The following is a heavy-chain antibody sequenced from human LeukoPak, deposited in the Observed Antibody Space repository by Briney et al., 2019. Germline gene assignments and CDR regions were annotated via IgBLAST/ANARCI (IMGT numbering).Heavy chain of an antibody. V-gene: IGHV3-23*01. J-gene: IGHJ4*02. CDR2: ISGSGGST. Sequence: GGSLRLSCVASGFTFSTYGMSWVRQAPGKGLEWVSAISGSGGSTYYADSVKGRFTISRDNSKNTLYLQMNSLRAEDTALYYCAKGLERESRLDSWGQGTLVTVSS. CDR1: GFTFSTYG. D-gene: IGHD1-1*01. CDR3: AKGLERESRLDS.